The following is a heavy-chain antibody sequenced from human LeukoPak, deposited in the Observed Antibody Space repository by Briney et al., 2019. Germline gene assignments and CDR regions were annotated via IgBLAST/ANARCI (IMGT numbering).Heavy chain of an antibody. CDR2: IYYSGST. CDR3: ARGYEGYFDY. Sequence: SETLSLTCTVSGGSISSSSYYWGWIRQPPGTGLEWIGSIYYSGSTYYNPSLKSRVTISVDTSKDQFSLKLSSVTAADTAVYYCARGYEGYFDYWGQGTLVTVSS. D-gene: IGHD5-18*01. J-gene: IGHJ4*02. V-gene: IGHV4-39*07. CDR1: GGSISSSSYY.